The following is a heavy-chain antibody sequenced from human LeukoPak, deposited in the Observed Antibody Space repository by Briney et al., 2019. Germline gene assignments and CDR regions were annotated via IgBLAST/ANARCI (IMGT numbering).Heavy chain of an antibody. CDR1: GFTVTSNY. CDR2: IYSGGST. J-gene: IGHJ4*02. Sequence: PGGSWRLSGAASGFTVTSNYMSWVRQAPGKGLEGVSVIYSGGSTYYADSVEGRFTISRDNSKNTLYLQMNSLRAEDTAVYYCARARRYSSCWYRIFDYWGQGTLVTVSS. D-gene: IGHD6-19*01. V-gene: IGHV3-53*01. CDR3: ARARRYSSCWYRIFDY.